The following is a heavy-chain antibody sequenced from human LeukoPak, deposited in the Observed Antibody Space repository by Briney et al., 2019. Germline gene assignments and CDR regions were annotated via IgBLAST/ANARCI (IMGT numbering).Heavy chain of an antibody. V-gene: IGHV3-30-3*01. D-gene: IGHD6-13*01. J-gene: IGHJ3*02. CDR3: ARAQLTSSWTTFDI. CDR2: VSYGGSNK. Sequence: GTSLRLSCAASGFTFESYTIHWVRQAPGKGLEWVALVSYGGSNKYYIDSVKGRFTISRDNSKNTLYLQMNSLRAEDTAVYYCARAQLTSSWTTFDIWGQGTMATVSS. CDR1: GFTFESYT.